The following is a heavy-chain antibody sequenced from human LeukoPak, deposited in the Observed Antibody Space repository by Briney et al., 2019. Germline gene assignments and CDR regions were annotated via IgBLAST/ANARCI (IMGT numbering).Heavy chain of an antibody. Sequence: PGGSLRLSCTVSGFTVSSDSMSWVRQAPGKGVEWVSFIYSGGSTHYSDSVKGRFTISRDNSKNTLYLQMNSLRAEDTAVYYCARRAGAYSHPYDYWGQGTLVTVSS. J-gene: IGHJ4*02. CDR3: ARRAGAYSHPYDY. CDR1: GFTVSSDS. D-gene: IGHD4/OR15-4a*01. V-gene: IGHV3-53*01. CDR2: IYSGGST.